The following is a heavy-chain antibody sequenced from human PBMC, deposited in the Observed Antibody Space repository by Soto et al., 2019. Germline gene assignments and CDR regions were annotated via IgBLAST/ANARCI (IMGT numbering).Heavy chain of an antibody. D-gene: IGHD3-16*02. CDR1: GGSISSYY. Sequence: SETLSLTCTVSGGSISSYYWSWIRQPPGKGLEWIGYIYYSGSTNYNPSLKSRVTISVDTSKNQFSLKLSSVTAADTAVYYCARGGDDYVWGSYRQGYYYYGMDVWGQGTTVTVSS. V-gene: IGHV4-59*01. CDR2: IYYSGST. J-gene: IGHJ6*02. CDR3: ARGGDDYVWGSYRQGYYYYGMDV.